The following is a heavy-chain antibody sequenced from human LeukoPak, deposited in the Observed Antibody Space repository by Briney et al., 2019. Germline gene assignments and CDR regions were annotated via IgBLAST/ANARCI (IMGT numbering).Heavy chain of an antibody. V-gene: IGHV3-48*03. Sequence: GGSLRLSCAASGFSFSSYEMNWVRQAPGKGLEWVSYISSSDTYTNYADSVKGRFTISRDNAKNSLYLQMNSLRAEDTAVYYCARGPYSSGSSADYWGQGTLVTVSS. CDR2: ISSSDTYT. J-gene: IGHJ4*02. D-gene: IGHD6-19*01. CDR1: GFSFSSYE. CDR3: ARGPYSSGSSADY.